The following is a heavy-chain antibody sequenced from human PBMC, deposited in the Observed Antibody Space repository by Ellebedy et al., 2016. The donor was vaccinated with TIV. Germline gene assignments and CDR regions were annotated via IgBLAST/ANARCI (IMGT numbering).Heavy chain of an antibody. CDR3: ARDWATGGATLSIDY. D-gene: IGHD1-26*01. J-gene: IGHJ4*02. CDR2: VSHDGSNK. V-gene: IGHV3-30-3*01. Sequence: GGSLRLXXAASGFTFDGYALHWVRQAPGKGLEWVAVVSHDGSNKYYTDSVKGRFTISRDNSKNTLYLQMNSLRVEDTAVYYCARDWATGGATLSIDYWGQGTLVTVSS. CDR1: GFTFDGYA.